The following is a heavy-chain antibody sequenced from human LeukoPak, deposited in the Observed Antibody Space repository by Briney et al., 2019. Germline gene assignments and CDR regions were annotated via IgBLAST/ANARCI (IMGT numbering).Heavy chain of an antibody. CDR3: ARDWTGGSGSIGVVWFDP. J-gene: IGHJ5*02. CDR2: IIPIFGTA. Sequence: SVTVSCKGSGGTFSSYAISWVRQAPGQGLEWMGGIIPIFGTANYAQKFQGRVTITADESTSTAYMELSSLRSGDTAVYYCARDWTGGSGSIGVVWFDPWGQGTLVTVSS. V-gene: IGHV1-69*01. CDR1: GGTFSSYA. D-gene: IGHD3-10*01.